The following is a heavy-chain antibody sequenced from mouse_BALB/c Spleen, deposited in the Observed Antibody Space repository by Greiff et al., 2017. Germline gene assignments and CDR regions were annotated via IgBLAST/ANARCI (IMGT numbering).Heavy chain of an antibody. CDR2: IYPSDSYT. J-gene: IGHJ4*01. Sequence: VQLQQPGAELVRPGASVKLYCKASGYTFTSYWINWVKQRPGQGLEWIGNIYPSDSYTNYNQKFKDKATLTVDKSSSTAYMQLSSPTSEDSAVYYCTRGGYYLSYAMDYWGQGTSVTVSS. CDR3: TRGGYYLSYAMDY. CDR1: GYTFTSYW. V-gene: IGHV1-69*02. D-gene: IGHD2-3*01.